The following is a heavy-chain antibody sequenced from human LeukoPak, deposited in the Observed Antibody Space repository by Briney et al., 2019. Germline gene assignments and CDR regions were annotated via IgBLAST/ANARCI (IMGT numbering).Heavy chain of an antibody. CDR2: VSPNSGKT. CDR3: ARGILAGDY. CDR1: GYTFTSYE. Sequence: ASVRVSCKASGYTFTSYEINWVRQATGQGLEWMGWVSPNSGKTGYAQKFQDRVTMTRNTSISTAYMELSSLRSEDSAVYYCARGILAGDYWGQGTLVTVSS. V-gene: IGHV1-8*01. J-gene: IGHJ4*02.